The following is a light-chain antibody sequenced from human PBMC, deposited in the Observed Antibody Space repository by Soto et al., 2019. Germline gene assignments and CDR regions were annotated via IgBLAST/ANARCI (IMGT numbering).Light chain of an antibody. V-gene: IGKV1-9*01. CDR1: QDIAIY. J-gene: IGKJ4*01. Sequence: IQLPQSPPSLSASVGDRVTITCRASQDIAIYLAWYQQKPGEAPKLLIHAASTLHGGVPSRFSGSGSGTDFTLTITSLQAEDFATYYCQQTRTYPSTFGGGTKVDNK. CDR3: QQTRTYPST. CDR2: AAS.